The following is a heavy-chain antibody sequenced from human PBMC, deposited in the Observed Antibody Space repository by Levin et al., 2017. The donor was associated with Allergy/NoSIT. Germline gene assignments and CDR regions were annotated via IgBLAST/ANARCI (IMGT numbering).Heavy chain of an antibody. D-gene: IGHD3-22*01. V-gene: IGHV3-30-3*01. Sequence: GGSLRLSCAASGFTFSSYAMHWVRQAPGKGLEWVAVISYDGSNKYYADSVKGRFTISRDNSKNTLYLQMNSLRAEDTAVYYCAREGDTAMVEDYYDSSGSVIFDYWGQGTLVTVSS. CDR3: AREGDTAMVEDYYDSSGSVIFDY. J-gene: IGHJ4*02. CDR1: GFTFSSYA. CDR2: ISYDGSNK.